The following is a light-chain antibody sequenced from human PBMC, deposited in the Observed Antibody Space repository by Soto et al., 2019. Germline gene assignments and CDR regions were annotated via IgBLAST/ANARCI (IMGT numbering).Light chain of an antibody. CDR3: CSDARSSTLV. V-gene: IGLV2-23*02. Sequence: QSALTQPASVSGSPGQSITISCTGTSSDVGSYNLVSWYQQHPGKAPKLMIYEVSKRPSGVSSRFSGSKSGNTASLTISGLQAEDESDSYCCSDARSSTLVFGTETKVTGL. CDR2: EVS. J-gene: IGLJ1*01. CDR1: SSDVGSYNL.